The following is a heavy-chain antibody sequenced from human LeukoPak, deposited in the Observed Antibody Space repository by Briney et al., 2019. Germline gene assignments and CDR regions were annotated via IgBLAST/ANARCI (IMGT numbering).Heavy chain of an antibody. J-gene: IGHJ4*02. CDR3: AKDLAVSRQLPGIYPFDC. V-gene: IGHV3-23*01. CDR2: ISGSGGST. D-gene: IGHD2-2*01. CDR1: GFTFSSYA. Sequence: GGSLRLSCAASGFTFSSYAMSWVHQAPGKGLEWVSAISGSGGSTYYADSVKGRFTISRDNSKNTLYLQMNSLRAEDTAVYYCAKDLAVSRQLPGIYPFDCWGQGTLVTVSS.